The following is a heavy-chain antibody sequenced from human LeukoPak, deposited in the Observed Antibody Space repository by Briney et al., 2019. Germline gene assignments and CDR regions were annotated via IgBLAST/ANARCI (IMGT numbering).Heavy chain of an antibody. J-gene: IGHJ4*02. CDR2: IYYSGST. V-gene: IGHV4-31*03. CDR1: GGSISSGGYY. Sequence: SQTLSLTCTVSGGSISSGGYYWSWIRQHPGKGLEWIGYIYYSGSTYYNPSLKSRVTISVDTSKNQFSLKLSSVTAADTAVYYCARSKGLYHRNFDYWGQGTLVTVSS. CDR3: ARSKGLYHRNFDY. D-gene: IGHD2-2*01.